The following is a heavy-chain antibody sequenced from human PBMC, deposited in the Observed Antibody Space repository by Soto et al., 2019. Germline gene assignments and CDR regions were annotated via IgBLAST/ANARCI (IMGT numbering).Heavy chain of an antibody. CDR3: VRLRITGVNFLDS. J-gene: IGHJ4*02. Sequence: SETLSLTCTVPGGSISSYYWTWIRQPPGKGLEGIGYIYYIGSTNYNPSLKSRVTISVDTSKNQFSLKLSSVTAADTAVYYCVRLRITGVNFLDSWGQGPLVTVS. D-gene: IGHD3-3*01. CDR1: GGSISSYY. CDR2: IYYIGST. V-gene: IGHV4-59*08.